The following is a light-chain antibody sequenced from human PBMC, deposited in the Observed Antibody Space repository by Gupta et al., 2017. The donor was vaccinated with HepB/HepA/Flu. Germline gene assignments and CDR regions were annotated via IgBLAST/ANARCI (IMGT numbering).Light chain of an antibody. J-gene: IGKJ3*01. V-gene: IGKV1-27*01. CDR1: QAISNY. CDR2: AAS. CDR3: QKYYSAPFT. Sequence: DIQMTQSPSSLSAAVGDRVTITCRASQAISNYVAWYQQKPGKVPKRLIYAASTLLSGVPSRFSGSGSGTDFTLTISSLQPEDVATYYCQKYYSAPFTFGQGTKVYLK.